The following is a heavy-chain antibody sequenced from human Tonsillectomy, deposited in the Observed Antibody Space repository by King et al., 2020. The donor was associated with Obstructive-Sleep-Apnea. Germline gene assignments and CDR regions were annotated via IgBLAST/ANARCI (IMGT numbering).Heavy chain of an antibody. J-gene: IGHJ4*02. D-gene: IGHD6-19*01. CDR1: GFTFDDYA. V-gene: IGHV3-9*01. CDR2: ISWNSGSI. CDR3: AKDLSSGWYSPQDY. Sequence: VQLVESGGGLVQPGRSLRLSCAASGFTFDDYAMHWVRQAPGEGLEWVSGISWNSGSIGYADSVKGRFTISRDNAKNSLYLQMNSLRAEDTALYYCAKDLSSGWYSPQDYWGQGILVTVSS.